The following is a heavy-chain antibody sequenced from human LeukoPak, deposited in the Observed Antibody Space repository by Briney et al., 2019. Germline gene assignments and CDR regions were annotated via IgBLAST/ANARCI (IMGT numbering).Heavy chain of an antibody. CDR2: IIPIFGTV. D-gene: IGHD6-13*01. J-gene: IGHJ4*02. V-gene: IGHV1-69*05. CDR3: ASLGYSSSWYTGGY. Sequence: GASVKVSCKASGGTFRSYAISWVRQAPGQGLEWMGGIIPIFGTVNYAQKFQGRVTITTDESTSTAYMELSSLRSEDTAVYYCASLGYSSSWYTGGYWGQGSLVTVSS. CDR1: GGTFRSYA.